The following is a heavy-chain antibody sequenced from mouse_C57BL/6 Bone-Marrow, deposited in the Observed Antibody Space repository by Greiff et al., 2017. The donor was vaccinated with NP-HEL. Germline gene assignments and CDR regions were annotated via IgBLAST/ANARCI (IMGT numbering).Heavy chain of an antibody. D-gene: IGHD2-2*01. Sequence: EVKVVESGGGLVKPGGSLKLSCAASGFTFSSYTMSWVRQTPAKRLEWVATISGGGGDNYYPDSVQGRFTISRDNAKNTLYLQMSSLRSEDTAVYYCARQGRLRRRGFDYWGQGPTLTVSS. V-gene: IGHV5-9*04. CDR3: ARQGRLRRRGFDY. CDR2: ISGGGGDN. CDR1: GFTFSSYT. J-gene: IGHJ2*01.